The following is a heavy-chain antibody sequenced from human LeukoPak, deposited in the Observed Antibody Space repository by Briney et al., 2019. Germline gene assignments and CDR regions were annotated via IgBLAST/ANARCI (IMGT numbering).Heavy chain of an antibody. V-gene: IGHV4-4*07. CDR3: AREDPPTDFDS. CDR1: GTSITSWT. Sequence: PSETLSLTCTVSGTSITSWTWTWIRQPAGKGLEWIGRIYTTGSTDYNPSLKTRVIISVDRSKNQFSLSLSSVTAADTAVYYCAREDPPTDFDSWGQGTLVTVSS. J-gene: IGHJ4*02. CDR2: IYTTGST.